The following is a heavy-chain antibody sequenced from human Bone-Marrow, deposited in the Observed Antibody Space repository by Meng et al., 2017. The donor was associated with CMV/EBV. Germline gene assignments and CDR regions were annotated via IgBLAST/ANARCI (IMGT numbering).Heavy chain of an antibody. CDR3: ARYKTDGYNRGRWFDP. CDR2: IYSGGST. Sequence: GESLKISCAGSGFTFSDAWMTWVRQAPGKGLEWVSVIYSGGSTYYADSVKGRFTISRDNSKNTLYLQMNSLRAEDTAVYYCARYKTDGYNRGRWFDPWGQGTLVTVSS. CDR1: GFTFSDAW. D-gene: IGHD5-24*01. V-gene: IGHV3-53*01. J-gene: IGHJ5*02.